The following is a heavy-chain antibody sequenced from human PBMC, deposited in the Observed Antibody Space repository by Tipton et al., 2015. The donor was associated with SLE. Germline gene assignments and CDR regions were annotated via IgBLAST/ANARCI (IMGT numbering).Heavy chain of an antibody. J-gene: IGHJ3*01. CDR1: GFTFSRHA. Sequence: TLRLSCAASGFTFSRHAMSWVRQAPGKGLEGVSIFYSGGSGTHYADSVKGRFTISRDDSKNTVDLKMNSLRAEDTAVYYCARSIFWSGPWHDAFDLWGQGTLVTASS. V-gene: IGHV3-23*03. CDR2: FYSGGSGT. D-gene: IGHD3-3*01. CDR3: ARSIFWSGPWHDAFDL.